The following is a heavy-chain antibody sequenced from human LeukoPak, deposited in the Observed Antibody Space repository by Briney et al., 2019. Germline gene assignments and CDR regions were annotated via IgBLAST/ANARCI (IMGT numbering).Heavy chain of an antibody. J-gene: IGHJ3*02. Sequence: SETLSLTCTVSGGSISSSSYYWGWIRQPPGKGLEWIGDISESGSTNYHPSPKSRVTISVDMSKNQFSLKLSTVTAADTSVYYCARRIPGIASTGGRAFDIWGQGTMVTVSS. CDR1: GGSISSSSYY. V-gene: IGHV4-39*07. CDR3: ARRIPGIASTGGRAFDI. D-gene: IGHD6-13*01. CDR2: ISESGST.